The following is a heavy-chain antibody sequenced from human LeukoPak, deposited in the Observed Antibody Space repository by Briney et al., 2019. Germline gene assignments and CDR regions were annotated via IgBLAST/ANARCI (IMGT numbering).Heavy chain of an antibody. D-gene: IGHD1-14*01. CDR2: ISGSGSNT. Sequence: GGSLRLSCAASGFTFANYAMTWVRQAPGKGLDWVSLISGSGSNTYYTDSVQGRFTISRDNSRNTLYLQMSSLRAEDTAIYYCAKVSGGGLYYDGMDVWGQGTTVTVSS. V-gene: IGHV3-23*01. CDR3: AKVSGGGLYYDGMDV. J-gene: IGHJ6*02. CDR1: GFTFANYA.